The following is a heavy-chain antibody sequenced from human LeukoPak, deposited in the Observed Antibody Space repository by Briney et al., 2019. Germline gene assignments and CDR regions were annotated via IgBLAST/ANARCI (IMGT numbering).Heavy chain of an antibody. V-gene: IGHV3-48*04. D-gene: IGHD6-19*01. J-gene: IGHJ4*02. CDR2: ISSSGSTI. CDR3: ARGYRSGKFAY. Sequence: GGSLRLSCAASGFTFSSDSMTWVRQAPGKGLEWVSYISSSGSTIYYADSVKGRFTISRDNAKNSLYLQMNSLRAEDTAVYYCARGYRSGKFAYWGEGTLVTVSS. CDR1: GFTFSSDS.